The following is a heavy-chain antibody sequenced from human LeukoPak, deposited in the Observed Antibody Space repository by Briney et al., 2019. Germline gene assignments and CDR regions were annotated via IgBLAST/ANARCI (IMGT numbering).Heavy chain of an antibody. V-gene: IGHV3-21*01. CDR1: GFTFSSYS. D-gene: IGHD3-9*01. CDR2: ISSSSSYI. J-gene: IGHJ4*02. Sequence: GGSLRLSCAASGFTFSSYSMNWVRQAPGKGLEWVSSISSSSSYIYYADSVKGRFTISRDNAKDSLYLQMNSLRAEDMAVYYCARAQYYDILTGFDYWGQGTLVTVSS. CDR3: ARAQYYDILTGFDY.